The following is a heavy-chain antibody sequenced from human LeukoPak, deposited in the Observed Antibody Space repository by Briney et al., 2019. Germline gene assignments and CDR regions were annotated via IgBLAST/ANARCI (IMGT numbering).Heavy chain of an antibody. D-gene: IGHD3-22*01. CDR2: IYYSGST. Sequence: PSQTLSLTCTVSGGSISSGGYYWSWIRQHPGKGLEWIGYIYYSGSTYYNPSLKSRVTISVDTSKNQFSLKLSSVTAADTAVYYWARVYLGIVVVIDYWGQGTLVTVSS. CDR1: GGSISSGGYY. J-gene: IGHJ4*02. V-gene: IGHV4-31*03. CDR3: ARVYLGIVVVIDY.